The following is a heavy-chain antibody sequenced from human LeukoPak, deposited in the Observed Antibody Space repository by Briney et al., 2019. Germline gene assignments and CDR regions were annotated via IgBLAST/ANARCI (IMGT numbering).Heavy chain of an antibody. Sequence: ASVKVSCKASGYTFTSYGISGVRQAPGQGLEWMGWISAYNGNTNYAQKLQGRVTMTTDTSTSTAYMELRSLRSDDTAVYYCARAQTPPPYCSGGSCYTLGPYYFDYWGQGTLVTVSS. CDR2: ISAYNGNT. J-gene: IGHJ4*02. CDR3: ARAQTPPPYCSGGSCYTLGPYYFDY. V-gene: IGHV1-18*01. CDR1: GYTFTSYG. D-gene: IGHD2-15*01.